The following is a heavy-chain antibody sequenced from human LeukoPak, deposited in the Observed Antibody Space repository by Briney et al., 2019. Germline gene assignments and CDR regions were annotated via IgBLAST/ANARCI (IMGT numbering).Heavy chain of an antibody. Sequence: ASVKVSCKASGYTFTSYGISWVRQAPGQGLEWMGWISAYNGNTNYAQKLQGRVTMTTDTSTSTAYMELRSLRSEDTAVYYCARDPSAIFGVVRPYYGMDVWGQGTTVTVSS. CDR1: GYTFTSYG. CDR3: ARDPSAIFGVVRPYYGMDV. V-gene: IGHV1-18*01. CDR2: ISAYNGNT. J-gene: IGHJ6*02. D-gene: IGHD3-3*01.